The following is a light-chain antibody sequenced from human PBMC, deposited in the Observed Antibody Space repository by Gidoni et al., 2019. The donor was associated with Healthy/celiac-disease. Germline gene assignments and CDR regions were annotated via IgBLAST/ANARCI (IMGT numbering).Light chain of an antibody. Sequence: QSALTQPPSASGSPGQPVTISCTGTSSDVGGYNYFSWYQQHPGKAPKLMIYEVSKRPSGVPDRFSGSKSGNTASLTVSGLQAEDEADYYCSSYAGSNNVVFGGGTKLTVL. J-gene: IGLJ2*01. CDR3: SSYAGSNNVV. CDR1: SSDVGGYNY. V-gene: IGLV2-8*01. CDR2: EVS.